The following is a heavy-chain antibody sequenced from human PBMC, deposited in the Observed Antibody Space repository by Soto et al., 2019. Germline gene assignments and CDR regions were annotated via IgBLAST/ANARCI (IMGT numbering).Heavy chain of an antibody. J-gene: IGHJ4*02. V-gene: IGHV3-15*04. CDR1: GFTFSNTC. CDR3: ATDYYASGQLFGYFDF. Sequence: EVQLVESGGGLVEPGGSLRLSCTASGFTFSNTCMNWVRQAPGKGLEWIGRIESKTDGGTTDYAAPVKGRFTISRDDSKNTLYLQMHSLKTEDTAVYYWATDYYASGQLFGYFDFWGQGTLAIVSS. CDR2: IESKTDGGTT. D-gene: IGHD3-10*01.